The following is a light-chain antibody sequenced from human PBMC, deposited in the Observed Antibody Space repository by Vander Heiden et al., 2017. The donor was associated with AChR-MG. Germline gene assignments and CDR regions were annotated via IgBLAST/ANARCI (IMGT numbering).Light chain of an antibody. CDR1: SSNIGSNY. J-gene: IGLJ2*01. CDR3: AAWDDSLSAVV. V-gene: IGLV1-47*01. CDR2: RNN. Sequence: QSVLTQPPSASGTPWQRVTISCSGSSSNIGSNYVYWYQQLPGTAPKRLIYRNNQRPSGVPDRFSGSKSGTSAALDIGGLRSEDEADYYCAAWDDSLSAVVFGGGTKLTVL.